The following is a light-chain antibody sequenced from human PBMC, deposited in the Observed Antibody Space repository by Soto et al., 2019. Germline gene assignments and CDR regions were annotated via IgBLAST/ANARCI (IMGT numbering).Light chain of an antibody. CDR1: QDIDIH. CDR3: QQRSNWLT. Sequence: EIVLTQSPGTLSLPPGERATLSCRASQDIDIHLAWYQHKPGQAPRLLIYNASNRPAGIPVRFSGSGSGTDFTLTISSLEPEDFGVYYCQQRSNWLTFGGGTKVEIK. CDR2: NAS. J-gene: IGKJ4*01. V-gene: IGKV3-11*01.